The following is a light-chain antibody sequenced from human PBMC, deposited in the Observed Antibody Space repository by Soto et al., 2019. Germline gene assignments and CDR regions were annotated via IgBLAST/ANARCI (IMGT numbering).Light chain of an antibody. V-gene: IGKV1-13*02. CDR1: QVISTA. J-gene: IGKJ4*01. CDR2: DAS. CDR3: QLFNTSPHA. Sequence: AIQLTQSPSSLSASIGDRVTITCRARQVISTALDWYQQTPGKPPKLLIFDASTLENGVPSRFSGGGSGTDFTLTISSLQPEDFATYYCQLFNTSPHAFGGGTKVEIK.